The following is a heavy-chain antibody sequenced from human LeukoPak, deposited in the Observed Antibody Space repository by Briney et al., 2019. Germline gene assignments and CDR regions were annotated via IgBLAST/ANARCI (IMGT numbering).Heavy chain of an antibody. Sequence: GGSLRLSCAASGFTFSSYAMSWVRQAPGKGLEWVSAISGSGGSTYYADSVKGRFTISRDNSKNTLYLQMNGLRAEDTAVYYCAKDQLRLGELSAEDDENFDYWGQGTLVTVSS. CDR2: ISGSGGST. J-gene: IGHJ4*02. D-gene: IGHD3-16*02. CDR1: GFTFSSYA. CDR3: AKDQLRLGELSAEDDENFDY. V-gene: IGHV3-23*01.